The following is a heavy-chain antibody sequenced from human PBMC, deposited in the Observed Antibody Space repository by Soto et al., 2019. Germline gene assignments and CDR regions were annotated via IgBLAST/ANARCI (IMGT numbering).Heavy chain of an antibody. Sequence: ASVKVSCKASGYTFTSYYMHWVRQAPGQGLEWMGIINPSGGSTSYAQKFQGRVTMTRDTSTSTVYMELSSLRSEDTAVYYCARDQKREVTTSEFYGMDVWGQGTTVTVSS. CDR3: ARDQKREVTTSEFYGMDV. J-gene: IGHJ6*02. D-gene: IGHD4-4*01. CDR1: GYTFTSYY. CDR2: INPSGGST. V-gene: IGHV1-46*01.